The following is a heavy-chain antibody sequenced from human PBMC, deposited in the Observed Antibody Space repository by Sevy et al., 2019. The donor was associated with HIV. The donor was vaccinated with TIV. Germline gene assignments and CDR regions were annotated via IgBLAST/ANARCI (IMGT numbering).Heavy chain of an antibody. CDR3: ARNSRVGSSTNDY. Sequence: ASVKVSCKASGGTFSSYAISWVRQAPGQGLEWMGGIIPIFGTANYAQMFQGRVTITADKSTSTAYMELSSLRSEDTAVYYCARNSRVGSSTNDYWGQGTLVTVSS. CDR2: IIPIFGTA. J-gene: IGHJ4*02. V-gene: IGHV1-69*06. D-gene: IGHD6-6*01. CDR1: GGTFSSYA.